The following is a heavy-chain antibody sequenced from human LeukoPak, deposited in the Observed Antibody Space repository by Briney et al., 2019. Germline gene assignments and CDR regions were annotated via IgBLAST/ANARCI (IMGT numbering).Heavy chain of an antibody. J-gene: IGHJ3*01. CDR1: GDTVSSNSAA. V-gene: IGHV6-1*01. CDR2: TYYRSKLYY. Sequence: SQTLSLTCDLSGDTVSSNSAAWNWIRQSPSRGLEWLGRTYYRSKLYYDYAVSVKSRLTISPDTSKNQFSLQLNSVTADDTAVYYCARGFALDFWGQGTMVTVSS. CDR3: ARGFALDF.